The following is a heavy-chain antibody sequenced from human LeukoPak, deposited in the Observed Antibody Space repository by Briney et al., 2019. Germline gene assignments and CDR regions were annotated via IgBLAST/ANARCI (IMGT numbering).Heavy chain of an antibody. J-gene: IGHJ4*02. CDR1: GGTFISYA. Sequence: GASVKVSCKASGGTFISYAISWVRQAPGQGLEWMGGIIPIFGTANYAQKFQGRVTITADESTSTAYMELSSLRSEDTAVYYCARVNRVHFEYSIPQIPYYFDYWGQGTLVTVSS. CDR2: IIPIFGTA. V-gene: IGHV1-69*13. D-gene: IGHD6-6*01. CDR3: ARVNRVHFEYSIPQIPYYFDY.